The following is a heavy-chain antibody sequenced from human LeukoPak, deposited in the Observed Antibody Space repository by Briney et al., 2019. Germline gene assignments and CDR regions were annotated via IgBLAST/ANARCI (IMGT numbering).Heavy chain of an antibody. D-gene: IGHD6-13*01. V-gene: IGHV3-74*01. CDR3: ARSSERSSWYAVWNWYFDL. CDR1: GFTFSSYW. Sequence: GGPLRLSCAASGFTFSSYWMHWVPQAPGKGLVWVSRINSDGSSTSYADSVKSRFTISRDNAKNTLYLQMNSLRAEDTAVYYCARSSERSSWYAVWNWYFDLWGRGTLVTVSS. J-gene: IGHJ2*01. CDR2: INSDGSST.